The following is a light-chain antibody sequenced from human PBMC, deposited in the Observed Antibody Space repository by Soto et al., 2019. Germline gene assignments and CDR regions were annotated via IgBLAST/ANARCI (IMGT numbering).Light chain of an antibody. CDR1: QSLVHRDGHTF. V-gene: IGKV2-30*02. Sequence: DVVMTQSPLSLPVTVGQPASISCRSSQSLVHRDGHTFFNWCHQRPGASPTRLIAKVSNRESGVPDRFTGGVSATDFTLTISRVEAEDVGVHYCVDDTHWPSRYSVGQGTKLEIK. CDR2: KVS. CDR3: VDDTHWPSRYS. J-gene: IGKJ2*03.